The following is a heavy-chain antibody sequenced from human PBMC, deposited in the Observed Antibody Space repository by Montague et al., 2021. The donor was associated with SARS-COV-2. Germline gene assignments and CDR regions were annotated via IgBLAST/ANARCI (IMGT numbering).Heavy chain of an antibody. CDR1: GFTFSSYW. D-gene: IGHD2-15*01. CDR2: IKQDGSEK. J-gene: IGHJ4*02. CDR3: ARSVVVAATPY. Sequence: SLRLSCAASGFTFSSYWMSWVRQAPGKGLEWVANIKQDGSEKYYVDSAKGRFTISRDNAKNSLSLQMNSLRAEDTAVYYCARSVVVAATPYWGQGTLVTVSS. V-gene: IGHV3-7*01.